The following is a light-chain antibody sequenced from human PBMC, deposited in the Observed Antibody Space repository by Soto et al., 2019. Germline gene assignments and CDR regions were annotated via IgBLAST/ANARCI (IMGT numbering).Light chain of an antibody. CDR2: GSS. CDR1: QNIRTN. CDR3: QHYYHCPPGYT. V-gene: IGKV3-15*01. J-gene: IGKJ2*01. Sequence: EVVMTQSPASLSVSPGDRATLSCRASQNIRTNLAWYQQKVGQAPRLLIYGSSTRASGIPARFSGTGSGTAFTLTISSPQSEVFALYYCQHYYHCPPGYTFGPGTKVAIK.